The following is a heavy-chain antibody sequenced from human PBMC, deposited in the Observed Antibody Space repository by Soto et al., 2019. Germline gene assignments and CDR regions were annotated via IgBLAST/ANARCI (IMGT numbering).Heavy chain of an antibody. CDR3: ASYYDSSGYYAYYFDY. J-gene: IGHJ4*02. CDR2: IYYSGST. D-gene: IGHD3-22*01. CDR1: GGSISSGDYY. Sequence: QVQLQESGPGLVKPSQTLSLTCTVSGGSISSGDYYWSWIRQPPGKGLEWIGYIYYSGSTYYNPSLKSRVTKSVDTSKNQFSLKLSSVTAADTAVYYCASYYDSSGYYAYYFDYWGQGTLVTVSS. V-gene: IGHV4-30-4*01.